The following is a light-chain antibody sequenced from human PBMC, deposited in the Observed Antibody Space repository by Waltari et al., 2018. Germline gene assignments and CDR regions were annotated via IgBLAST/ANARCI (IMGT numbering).Light chain of an antibody. CDR2: WAS. Sequence: DIVLTQSPDSLAVSLGARATIHCKSSQSVSYSSNNRDYLAWYQQKPGQPPKLLIYWASTRESGVPDRFSGSGSGTDFTLTISSLQAEDVAVYYCQQYYSNFFTFGPGTKVDIK. CDR1: QSVSYSSNNRDY. V-gene: IGKV4-1*01. CDR3: QQYYSNFFT. J-gene: IGKJ3*01.